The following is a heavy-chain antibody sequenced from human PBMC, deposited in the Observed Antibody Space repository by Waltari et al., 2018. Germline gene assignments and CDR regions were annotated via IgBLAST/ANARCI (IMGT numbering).Heavy chain of an antibody. CDR3: AKELDYDSSGTYYYYYYGMDV. J-gene: IGHJ6*02. V-gene: IGHV3-30*02. CDR2: IRYDGSNN. CDR1: GFTFSSYG. D-gene: IGHD3-22*01. Sequence: QVQLVESGGGVVQPGGSLRLSCAASGFTFSSYGMHWVRQAPGKGLEWVAFIRYDGSNNNYADSVKGRFTISRDNSKNTLYLQMNSLRAEDTAVYYCAKELDYDSSGTYYYYYYGMDVWGQGTTVTVSS.